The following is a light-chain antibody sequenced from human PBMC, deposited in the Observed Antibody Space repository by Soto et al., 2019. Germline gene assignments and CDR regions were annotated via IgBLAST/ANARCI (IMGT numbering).Light chain of an antibody. CDR1: QSVSSSY. Sequence: EIVLTQSPGTLSLSPGGRATLSCRASQSVSSSYLAWYQQKPGQAPRLLIYGASSRATGIPDKFSGSGSGTDFTLTISRLKPEDFAVYYCQQYGSSPRTFGQGTKLEIK. CDR3: QQYGSSPRT. V-gene: IGKV3-20*01. J-gene: IGKJ2*01. CDR2: GAS.